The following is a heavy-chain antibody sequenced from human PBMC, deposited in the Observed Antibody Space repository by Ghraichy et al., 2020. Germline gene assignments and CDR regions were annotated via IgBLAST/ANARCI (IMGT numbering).Heavy chain of an antibody. D-gene: IGHD6-19*01. CDR3: AKSGVGSSAWSYFDY. Sequence: GGSLRLSCAASGFTFSSYAMGWVRQAPGKGLEWVSAISGSGDSTYYADSVEGRFTISRDNSRNTLHLQMNSLRAEDTAVYYCAKSGVGSSAWSYFDYWGQGTLVTVSS. J-gene: IGHJ4*02. CDR1: GFTFSSYA. CDR2: ISGSGDST. V-gene: IGHV3-23*01.